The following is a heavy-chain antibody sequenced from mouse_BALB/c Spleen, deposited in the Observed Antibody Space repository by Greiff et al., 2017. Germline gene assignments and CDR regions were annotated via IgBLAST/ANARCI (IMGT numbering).Heavy chain of an antibody. CDR3: ARRDYDDGFYAMDY. V-gene: IGHV5-6-2*01. CDR2: INSNGGST. Sequence: EVQVVESGGDLVKPGGSLKLSCAASGFTFSSYYMSWVRQTPEKRLELVAAINSNGGSTYYPDTVKGRFTISRDNAKNTLYLQMSSLKSEDTALYYCARRDYDDGFYAMDYWGQGTSVTVSS. D-gene: IGHD2-4*01. CDR1: GFTFSSYY. J-gene: IGHJ4*01.